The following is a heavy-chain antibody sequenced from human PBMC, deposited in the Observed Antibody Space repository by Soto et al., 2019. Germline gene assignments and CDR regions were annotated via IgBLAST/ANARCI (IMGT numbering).Heavy chain of an antibody. V-gene: IGHV1-18*01. Sequence: ASVKVSCKASGYSFTSYGISWVRRAPGQGLEWMGWISPYNGHTQFVQRFQGRVSMTTDTSTKTAYMELRNLSSDDTAHYYCARDLTIVPATHPRLENYGMDVWGQGTTVTVSS. CDR3: ARDLTIVPATHPRLENYGMDV. J-gene: IGHJ6*02. CDR2: ISPYNGHT. CDR1: GYSFTSYG. D-gene: IGHD2-2*01.